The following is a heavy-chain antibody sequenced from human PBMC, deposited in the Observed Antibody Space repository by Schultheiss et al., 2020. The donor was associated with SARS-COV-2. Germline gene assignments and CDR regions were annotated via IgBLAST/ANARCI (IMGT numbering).Heavy chain of an antibody. Sequence: SGPTLVKPTQTLTLTCTFSGFSLNTRRVGVGWIRQPPGKALEWLALIYYDDDKRYSPSLKSRLTITKDTSKNQVVLTMTNMDPVDTATYYCAHRYCTSTSCHPYYYYDMDVWGQGTTVTVSS. V-gene: IGHV2-5*02. J-gene: IGHJ6*02. CDR1: GFSLNTRRVG. CDR3: AHRYCTSTSCHPYYYYDMDV. D-gene: IGHD2-2*01. CDR2: IYYDDDK.